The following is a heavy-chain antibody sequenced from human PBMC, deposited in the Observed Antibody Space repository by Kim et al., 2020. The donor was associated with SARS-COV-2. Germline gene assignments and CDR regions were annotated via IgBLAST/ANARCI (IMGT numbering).Heavy chain of an antibody. CDR1: GFTFSDYY. D-gene: IGHD3-10*01. CDR3: ARAGRGVTSYYYYGMDV. CDR2: ISSSSSYT. V-gene: IGHV3-11*06. Sequence: GGSLRLSCAASGFTFSDYYMSWIRQAPGKGLEWVSYISSSSSYTNYADSVKGRFTISRDNAKNSLYLQMNSLRAEDTAVYYCARAGRGVTSYYYYGMDVWGQGTTVTVSS. J-gene: IGHJ6*02.